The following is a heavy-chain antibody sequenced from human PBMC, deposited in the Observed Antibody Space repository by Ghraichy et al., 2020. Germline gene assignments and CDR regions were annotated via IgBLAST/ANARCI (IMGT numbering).Heavy chain of an antibody. CDR2: ISYDGSNK. Sequence: GGSLRLSCAASGFTFSSYAMHWVRQAPGKGLEWVAVISYDGSNKYYADSVKGRFTISRDNSKNTLYLQMNSLRAEDTAVYYCARDREDIVVVPTAIMSGWFDPWGQGTLVTVSS. V-gene: IGHV3-30-3*01. CDR1: GFTFSSYA. CDR3: ARDREDIVVVPTAIMSGWFDP. J-gene: IGHJ5*02. D-gene: IGHD2-2*02.